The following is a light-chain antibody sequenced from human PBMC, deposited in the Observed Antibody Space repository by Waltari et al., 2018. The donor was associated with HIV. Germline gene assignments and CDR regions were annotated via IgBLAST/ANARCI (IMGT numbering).Light chain of an antibody. J-gene: IGKJ2*01. CDR3: QAGHM. CDR2: KAS. V-gene: IGKV1-5*03. Sequence: DFQMTQSPSTLSASVGDRITITCRASQSISTWLAWYQQKPGKAPKLLIYKASSLQRGVPSRFRGSGSGTDFTLTISSLQPDDFATYYCQAGHMFGQGTRLQIK. CDR1: QSISTW.